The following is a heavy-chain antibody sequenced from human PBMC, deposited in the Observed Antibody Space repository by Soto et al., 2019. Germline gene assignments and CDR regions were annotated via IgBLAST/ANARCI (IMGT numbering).Heavy chain of an antibody. CDR3: GRHNPLENAGAFDI. V-gene: IGHV4-59*08. Sequence: SETLSLTCTVSGGSISSYYWSWIRQPPGKGLEWIGYIYYSGSTNYNPSLKSRVTISVDTSKNQFSLKLSSVTAADTAVYYCGRHNPLENAGAFDIWGQGTMVTVSS. CDR2: IYYSGST. CDR1: GGSISSYY. D-gene: IGHD6-13*01. J-gene: IGHJ3*02.